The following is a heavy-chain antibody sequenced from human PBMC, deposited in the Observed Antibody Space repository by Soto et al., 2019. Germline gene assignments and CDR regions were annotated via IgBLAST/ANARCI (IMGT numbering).Heavy chain of an antibody. D-gene: IGHD3-3*01. Sequence: DVQLAESGGGLVQPGGSLRLSCVASGQTFNRYWMSWVRQAPGKGLEWVANIKQDGSEEYYVDSVKGRFTISRDNAKKLLYLQMNSLRAEDTAMYYCVRTHFDSCSFDFSGMDVWGQGTTVIVYS. V-gene: IGHV3-7*03. J-gene: IGHJ6*02. CDR2: IKQDGSEE. CDR1: GQTFNRYW. CDR3: VRTHFDSCSFDFSGMDV.